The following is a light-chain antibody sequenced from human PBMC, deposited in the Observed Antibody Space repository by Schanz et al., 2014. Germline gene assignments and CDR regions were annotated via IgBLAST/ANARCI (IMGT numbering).Light chain of an antibody. J-gene: IGKJ1*01. CDR3: QQYNNWPPKWT. Sequence: EIVMTQSPATLSVSPGERATLSCRASQSVSSNLAWYQQKPGQAPRLLIYGASTRATGIPARFSGSGSGTEFTLSIGSLQSEDFAVYYCQQYNNWPPKWTFGQGTKVEVK. CDR2: GAS. CDR1: QSVSSN. V-gene: IGKV3-15*01.